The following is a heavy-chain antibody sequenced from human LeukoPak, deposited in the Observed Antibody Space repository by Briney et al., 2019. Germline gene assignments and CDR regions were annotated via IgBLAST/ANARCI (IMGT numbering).Heavy chain of an antibody. D-gene: IGHD2-2*01. CDR3: ARAMSYIVVVPAAKSYYYYMDV. CDR1: GYTFTSYD. Sequence: ASVKVSCKASGYTFTSYDINWVRQATGQGLEWMGWMNPNSGNTGYAQKFQGRVTITRNTSISTAYMELSSLRSEDTAVYYCARAMSYIVVVPAAKSYYYYMDVWGKGTTVTVPS. J-gene: IGHJ6*03. CDR2: MNPNSGNT. V-gene: IGHV1-8*03.